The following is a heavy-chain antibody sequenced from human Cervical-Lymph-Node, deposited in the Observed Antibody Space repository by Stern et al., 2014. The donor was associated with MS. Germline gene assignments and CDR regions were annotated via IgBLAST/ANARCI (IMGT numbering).Heavy chain of an antibody. V-gene: IGHV3-11*01. D-gene: IGHD1-26*01. CDR3: ARRKLGATSFWYFDL. J-gene: IGHJ2*01. CDR2: ISTRSKTK. CDR1: GFTSGDHY. Sequence: QVQLVESGGGLVKPGGSLRLSCAASGFTSGDHYMSWIRQAPGKGLEWVSYISTRSKTKYHVDSVKGRFTISRDNAKNSLYLQMNSLRVEDTAVYYCARRKLGATSFWYFDLWGRGTLVTVSS.